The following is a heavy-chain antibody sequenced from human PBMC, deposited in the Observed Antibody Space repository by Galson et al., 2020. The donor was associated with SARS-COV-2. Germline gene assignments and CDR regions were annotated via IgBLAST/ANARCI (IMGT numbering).Heavy chain of an antibody. J-gene: IGHJ2*01. Sequence: ASVKVSCKAPGGIFSNYGISWVRQAPGQGIEWMGRIITIFGTANYAKKLQGRVTVTADKSTSTAYMELSSLRTEDTAVHYWARDRDYGVGIVAEGTANGSFGRWCHGTLVTVPS. CDR3: ARDRDYGVGIVAEGTANGSFGR. CDR1: GGIFSNYG. CDR2: IITIFGTA. V-gene: IGHV1-69*06. D-gene: IGHD6-13*01.